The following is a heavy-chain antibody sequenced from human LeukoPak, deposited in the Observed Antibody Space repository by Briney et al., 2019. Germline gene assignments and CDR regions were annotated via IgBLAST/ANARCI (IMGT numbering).Heavy chain of an antibody. CDR3: ARVRYGSSNYFDY. J-gene: IGHJ4*02. CDR2: IYYSGGT. V-gene: IGHV4-59*12. D-gene: IGHD3-10*01. CDR1: GDSISSYY. Sequence: SETLSLTCTVSGDSISSYYWSWIRQPPGKGLEWIGYIYYSGGTDYNPSLKSRVTISVDKSKNQFSLRLSSVTAADTAVYYCARVRYGSSNYFDYWGQGTLVTVSS.